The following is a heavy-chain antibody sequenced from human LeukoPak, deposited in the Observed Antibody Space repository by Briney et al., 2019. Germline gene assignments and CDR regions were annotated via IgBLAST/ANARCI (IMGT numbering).Heavy chain of an antibody. J-gene: IGHJ4*02. CDR2: ISSSSSTI. CDR1: GFTLSSYS. CDR3: ARGAPYGDYEDY. Sequence: GGSLRLSCAASGFTLSSYSMNWVRQAPGKGLEWVSYISSSSSTIYYADSVKGRFTISRDNAKNSLYLQMNSLRDEGTAVYYCARGAPYGDYEDYWGQGTLVTVSS. D-gene: IGHD4-17*01. V-gene: IGHV3-48*02.